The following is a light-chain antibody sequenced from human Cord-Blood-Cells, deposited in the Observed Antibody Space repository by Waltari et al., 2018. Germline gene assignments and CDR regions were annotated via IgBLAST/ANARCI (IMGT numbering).Light chain of an antibody. V-gene: IGLV4-69*01. Sequence: QLVLTQSPSASASLGASVKITCPLSSGHISSAIAWHPQQPEKGPRYLMKLNSDGSHSKGDGIPDRFSGTSSRAERYLTISSLQSEDEADYYCQTWGTGIQVFGGGTKLTGL. CDR3: QTWGTGIQV. J-gene: IGLJ3*02. CDR2: LNSDGSH. CDR1: SGHISSA.